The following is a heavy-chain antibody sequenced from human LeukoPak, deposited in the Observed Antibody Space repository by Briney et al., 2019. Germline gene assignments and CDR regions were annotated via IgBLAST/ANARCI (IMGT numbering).Heavy chain of an antibody. V-gene: IGHV3-7*01. D-gene: IGHD2-15*01. CDR2: IKQDGSEK. CDR3: AREGGYCSGGSCRFFDY. J-gene: IGHJ4*02. CDR1: GFTFSSYW. Sequence: PGGSLRLSCAASGFTFSSYWMSWVRQAPGKGLEWVANIKQDGSEKYYVDSVKGRFTISRDDAKNSLFLQMNGLRAEDTAVYYCAREGGYCSGGSCRFFDYWGQGTLVTVSS.